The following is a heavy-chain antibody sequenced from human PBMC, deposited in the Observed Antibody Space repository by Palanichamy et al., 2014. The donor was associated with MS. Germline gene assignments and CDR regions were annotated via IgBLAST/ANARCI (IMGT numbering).Heavy chain of an antibody. V-gene: IGHV1-69*01. CDR2: IIPMFGTT. CDR3: ARSGGHCTNGVCPYYYYYYAMGV. J-gene: IGHJ6*02. Sequence: QVQLVQSGAEVRKPGSSVKVSCKASGGTFSSYALSWVRQAPGQGLEWMGGIIPMFGTTNYAQTFQGRVTITADEATSSAYMELSALRSEDTAVYYCARSGGHCTNGVCPYYYYYYAMGVWGQGTTVTVSS. D-gene: IGHD2-8*01. CDR1: GGTFSSYA.